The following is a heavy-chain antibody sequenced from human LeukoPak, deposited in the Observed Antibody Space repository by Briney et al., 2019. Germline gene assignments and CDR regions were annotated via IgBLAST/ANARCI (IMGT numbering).Heavy chain of an antibody. V-gene: IGHV3-23*03. D-gene: IGHD5-24*01. CDR1: GFTFSNYA. J-gene: IGHJ4*02. Sequence: GGSLRLSCLASGFTFSNYAMTWVRQAPGKGLEWISLIYSDGSTTFYADSVKGRFTISRDNSKNTFYLQMNRLRPEDTAVYYCASDGYNYFEFWGQGTLVIVSS. CDR2: IYSDGSTT. CDR3: ASDGYNYFEF.